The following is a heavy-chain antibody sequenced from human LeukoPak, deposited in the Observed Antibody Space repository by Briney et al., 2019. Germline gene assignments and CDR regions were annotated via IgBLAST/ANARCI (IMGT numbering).Heavy chain of an antibody. CDR1: GFSLSTSGVG. D-gene: IGHD3-9*01. CDR2: IYWNDDK. Sequence: SGPTLVKPTQTLTLTCTFSGFSLSTSGVGLGWIRQPPGKALECLTLIYWNDDKRYSPSLKSRLTITKDTSKNQVVLTMTNMDPVDTATYYCAHRLGYYDILTGYPTLYFDYWGQGTLVTVSS. J-gene: IGHJ4*02. CDR3: AHRLGYYDILTGYPTLYFDY. V-gene: IGHV2-5*01.